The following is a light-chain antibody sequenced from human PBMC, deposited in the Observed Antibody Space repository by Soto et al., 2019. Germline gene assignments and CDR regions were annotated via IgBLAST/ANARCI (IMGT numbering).Light chain of an antibody. CDR2: DNN. J-gene: IGLJ2*01. CDR1: SSNIGNNY. V-gene: IGLV1-51*01. Sequence: QSVLTQPPSVSAAPGQKVTISCSGSSSNIGNNYVSWYQQLPGTAPKLLIYDNNKRPSGIPDRFSGSKSGTSATLGITGLQTGDEADYYCSSYTSSNTLDVVFGGGTKLTVL. CDR3: SSYTSSNTLDVV.